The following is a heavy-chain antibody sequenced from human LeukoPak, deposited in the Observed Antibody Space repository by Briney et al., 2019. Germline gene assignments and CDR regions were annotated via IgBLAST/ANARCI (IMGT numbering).Heavy chain of an antibody. CDR2: ISSNGGST. CDR3: AKDPIAAAVLGGYFDY. CDR1: GFTFSSYA. J-gene: IGHJ4*02. Sequence: GGSLRLSCSASGFTFSSYAMHWVRQAPGKGLEYVSAISSNGGSTYYADSVKGRFTISRDNSKNTLYLQMNSLRAEDTAVYYCAKDPIAAAVLGGYFDYWGQGTLVTVSS. D-gene: IGHD6-13*01. V-gene: IGHV3-64*04.